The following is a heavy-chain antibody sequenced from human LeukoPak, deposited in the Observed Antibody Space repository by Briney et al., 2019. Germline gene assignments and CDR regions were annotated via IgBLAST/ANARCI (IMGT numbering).Heavy chain of an antibody. CDR1: GFTSSDEY. CDR3: ARSRGAGPGAYFDY. D-gene: IGHD6-19*01. Sequence: GGSLRLSCAASGFTSSDEYMSWIRQAPGKGLEWVSYISNSGSYTNYADSVKGRFTTSRDNAKNSLYLQMNSLRAEDTAVYYCARSRGAGPGAYFDYWGQGTLITVSS. J-gene: IGHJ4*02. V-gene: IGHV3-11*03. CDR2: ISNSGSYT.